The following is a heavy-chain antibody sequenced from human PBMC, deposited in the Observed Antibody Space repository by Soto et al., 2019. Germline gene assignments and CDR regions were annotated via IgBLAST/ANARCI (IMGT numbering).Heavy chain of an antibody. CDR1: GFTFSSYA. D-gene: IGHD5-12*01. J-gene: IGHJ4*02. V-gene: IGHV3-23*01. Sequence: HPGGSLRLSCAASGFTFSSYAMSWVRQAPGKGLEWVSAISGSGGSTYYADSVKGRFTISRDNAKNTLYLQMNSLRAEDTAVYYCARDIAWIAEYFDDWGQGTLVTVSS. CDR3: ARDIAWIAEYFDD. CDR2: ISGSGGST.